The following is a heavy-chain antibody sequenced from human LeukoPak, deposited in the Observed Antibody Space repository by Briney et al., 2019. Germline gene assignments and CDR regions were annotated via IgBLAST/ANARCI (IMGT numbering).Heavy chain of an antibody. CDR2: IWYDGSSK. Sequence: GGSLRLSCAASGFTFRNHGMHWVRQAPGKGLQWVAIIWYDGSSKYHEDSVKGRCTISRDNSKNTLYLQMNSLRAEDTAVYYCARDREPHHLDYWGQGTLVTVSS. CDR3: ARDREPHHLDY. V-gene: IGHV3-33*01. CDR1: GFTFRNHG. D-gene: IGHD1-26*01. J-gene: IGHJ4*02.